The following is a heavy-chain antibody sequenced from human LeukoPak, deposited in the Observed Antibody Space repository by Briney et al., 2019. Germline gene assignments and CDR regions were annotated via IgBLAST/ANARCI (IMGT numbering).Heavy chain of an antibody. Sequence: GGSLRLSCAVSGISLSNYGMSWVRQAPGKGLEWVAGISGSGGGTNYADSVKGRFTISRDNPKITLYLQMNRLRAEDTAVYFCAKRGVVIRVILVGFHKEAYYFDSWGQGALVTVSS. CDR1: GISLSNYG. D-gene: IGHD3-22*01. J-gene: IGHJ4*02. CDR3: AKRGVVIRVILVGFHKEAYYFDS. CDR2: ISGSGGGT. V-gene: IGHV3-23*01.